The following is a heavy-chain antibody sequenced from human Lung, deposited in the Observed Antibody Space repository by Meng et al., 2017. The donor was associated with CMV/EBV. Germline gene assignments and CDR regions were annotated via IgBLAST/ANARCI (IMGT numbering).Heavy chain of an antibody. V-gene: IGHV3-23*03. CDR2: IYNDGSRT. Sequence: SCAASGFTFTSYGMSWVRQAPGKGLEWVSLIYNDGSRTYYADSVKGRFTISRDNSKNTVSLQMNNLRVEDSAVYYYVKGAAGLVPWGQGTMVTVSS. D-gene: IGHD3/OR15-3a*01. CDR1: GFTFTSYG. CDR3: VKGAAGLVP. J-gene: IGHJ4*02.